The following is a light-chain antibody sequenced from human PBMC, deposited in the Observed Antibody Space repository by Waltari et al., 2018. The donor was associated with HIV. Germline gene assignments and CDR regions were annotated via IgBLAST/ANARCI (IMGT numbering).Light chain of an antibody. J-gene: IGLJ3*02. CDR2: RDD. CDR1: SSNIGSHY. CDR3: ATWDDSLSGSV. V-gene: IGLV1-47*01. Sequence: QSVLTQPPSTSGTPGQRVTISCSGSSSNIGSHYVYWYRQLPGTAPKIVMYRDDRRPSGVPVRFSGSKSGTSASLAISGRRSEDEADYFCATWDDSLSGSVFGGGTKLTVL.